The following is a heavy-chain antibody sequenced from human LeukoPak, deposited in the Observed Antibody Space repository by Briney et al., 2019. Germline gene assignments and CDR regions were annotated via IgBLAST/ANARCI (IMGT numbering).Heavy chain of an antibody. CDR2: IYHSGST. V-gene: IGHV4-38-2*02. J-gene: IGHJ3*02. CDR1: GYSISSGYY. Sequence: PSETLSLTCTVSGYSISSGYYWGWIRQPPGKGLEWIGSIYHSGSTYYSPSLKSRVTISVDKSKNQFSLKLSSVTAADTAVYYCAREPPLYGDSGRPDAFDIWGQGTMVTVSS. D-gene: IGHD4-17*01. CDR3: AREPPLYGDSGRPDAFDI.